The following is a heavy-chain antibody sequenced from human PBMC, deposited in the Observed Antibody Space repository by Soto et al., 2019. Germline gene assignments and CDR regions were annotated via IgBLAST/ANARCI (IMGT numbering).Heavy chain of an antibody. CDR2: IYDSGST. V-gene: IGHV4-39*01. D-gene: IGHD6-13*01. Sequence: SETLSLTCTVSGGSISSSSYYWGWIRQPPGKGLEGIGSIYDSGSTYYNPSLKSRVTISVDTSKNQFSLKLSSVTAADTAVYYCASLRAAGSWHSYYYYGMDVWGQGTTVTVSS. CDR1: GGSISSSSYY. CDR3: ASLRAAGSWHSYYYYGMDV. J-gene: IGHJ6*02.